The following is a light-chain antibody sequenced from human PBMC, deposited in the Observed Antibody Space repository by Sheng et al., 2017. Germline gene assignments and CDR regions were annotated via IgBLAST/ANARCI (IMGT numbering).Light chain of an antibody. J-gene: IGLJ2*01. CDR1: GIGSYS. Sequence: SYVLTQPPSVSVAPGQTARITCGGNGIGSYSVHWYQQKPGQAHVLVVYDDSDRPSGIPERFSGSISGDTATLTISRVEAGDEADYYCQVWDTSSVSVVFGGGTKLTVL. V-gene: IGLV3-21*02. CDR2: DDS. CDR3: QVWDTSSVSVV.